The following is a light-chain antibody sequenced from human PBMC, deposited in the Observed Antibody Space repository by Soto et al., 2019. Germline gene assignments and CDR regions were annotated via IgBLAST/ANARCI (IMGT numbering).Light chain of an antibody. CDR1: QSVFSN. V-gene: IGKV3-15*01. CDR2: GAS. Sequence: EIVMTQSRATLSVSPGERATLSCRASQSVFSNLAWYQQKPGQAPRLLIYGASTRATGIPARFSGSGSGTEFTLTICSLQSEDFAVYYCQQYNNWPPCTFGQGTKVEIK. J-gene: IGKJ1*01. CDR3: QQYNNWPPCT.